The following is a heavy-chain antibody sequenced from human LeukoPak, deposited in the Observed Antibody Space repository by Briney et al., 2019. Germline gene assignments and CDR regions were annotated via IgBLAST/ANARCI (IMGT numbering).Heavy chain of an antibody. V-gene: IGHV3-9*01. D-gene: IGHD2-2*01. Sequence: GRSLRLSCAASGFTFDDYAMHWARQAPGKGLKWVSGISWNSGSIGYADSVKGRFTISRDNAKNSLYLQMNSLRAEDTALYYCAKDTGPSSTPTFDPWGQGTLVTVSS. CDR1: GFTFDDYA. CDR2: ISWNSGSI. CDR3: AKDTGPSSTPTFDP. J-gene: IGHJ5*02.